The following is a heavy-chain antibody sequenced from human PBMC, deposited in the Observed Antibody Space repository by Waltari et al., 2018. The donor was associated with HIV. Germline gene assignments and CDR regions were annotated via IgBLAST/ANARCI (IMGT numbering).Heavy chain of an antibody. D-gene: IGHD5-12*01. CDR3: ARDSRGFRGYEGNWFDP. J-gene: IGHJ5*02. CDR1: GFNFDDYA. CDR2: ISWSSNGL. Sequence: EVQLVESGGGLVQPGRSLRLTCTTSGFNFDDYAMHWIRQAPGKGVEWVAGISWSSNGLCYAASVRGRFTISRDNAKNSLYLQMDSLRAEDTALYYCARDSRGFRGYEGNWFDPWGQGTLVTVSS. V-gene: IGHV3-9*01.